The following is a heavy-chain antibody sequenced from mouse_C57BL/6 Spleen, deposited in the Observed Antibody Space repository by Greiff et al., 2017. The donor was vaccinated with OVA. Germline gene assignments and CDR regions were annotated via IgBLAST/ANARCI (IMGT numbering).Heavy chain of an antibody. J-gene: IGHJ2*01. V-gene: IGHV1-69*01. CDR2: IDPSDSYT. CDR3: ARGGDSNYFFDY. Sequence: VQLQQPGAELVMPGASVKLSCKASGYTFTSYWMHWVKQRPGQGLEWIGEIDPSDSYTNYNQKFKGKSTLTVDKSSSTAYMQLSSLTSEDSAVYYCARGGDSNYFFDYWGQGTTLTVSS. CDR1: GYTFTSYW. D-gene: IGHD2-5*01.